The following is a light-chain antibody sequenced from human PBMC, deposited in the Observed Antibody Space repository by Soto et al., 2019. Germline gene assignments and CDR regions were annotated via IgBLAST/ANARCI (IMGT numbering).Light chain of an antibody. J-gene: IGKJ1*01. CDR3: QQYNNWMWT. V-gene: IGKV3-15*01. Sequence: EIVMTQSPASLSVSPGERATLSCRASQSVSSNLAWYQQKPGQAPRLLIHGASARATGIPDRFSGSGSGTKFTLTISSLQSEDVAVYYCQQYNNWMWTFGQGTKV. CDR1: QSVSSN. CDR2: GAS.